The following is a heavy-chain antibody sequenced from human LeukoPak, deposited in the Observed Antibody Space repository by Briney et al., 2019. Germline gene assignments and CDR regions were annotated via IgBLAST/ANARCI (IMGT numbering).Heavy chain of an antibody. CDR2: ICPGDSDT. J-gene: IGHJ4*02. V-gene: IGHV5-51*01. D-gene: IGHD2-2*01. Sequence: GESLKISCKGSGYSFTSYWIGWVRPMPGKGLEWMGIICPGDSDTRYSPSFQGQVTISADKSISTAYLQWSSLKASDTAMYYCATVPSEYCTSTSCAFDCWGQGTLVTVSS. CDR1: GYSFTSYW. CDR3: ATVPSEYCTSTSCAFDC.